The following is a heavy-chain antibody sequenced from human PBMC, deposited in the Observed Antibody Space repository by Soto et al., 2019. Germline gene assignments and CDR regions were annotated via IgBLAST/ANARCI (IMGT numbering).Heavy chain of an antibody. J-gene: IGHJ5*02. Sequence: ASVKVSCKASGYTFTSYGIHWLRQAPGQRLEWMGWINAANGDTRYSPKFQGRVTITRDTSASTAYMELSSLRSEDTAVYYCVRRHVSATGIDWFDPWGQGTLVTVSS. CDR2: INAANGDT. CDR1: GYTFTSYG. CDR3: VRRHVSATGIDWFDP. V-gene: IGHV1-3*01. D-gene: IGHD6-13*01.